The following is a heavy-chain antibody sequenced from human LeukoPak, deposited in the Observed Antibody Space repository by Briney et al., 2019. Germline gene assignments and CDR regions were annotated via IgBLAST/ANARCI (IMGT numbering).Heavy chain of an antibody. J-gene: IGHJ5*02. V-gene: IGHV3-30*04. CDR2: ISYDGSNK. CDR3: ARDRLACSSTSCYEHWFDP. Sequence: PGGSLRLSCAASGFTFSSYAMHWVRQAPGKGLEWVAVISYDGSNKYHADSVKGRFTISRDNSKNTLYLQMNSLRAEDTAVYYCARDRLACSSTSCYEHWFDPWGQGTLVTVSS. D-gene: IGHD2-2*01. CDR1: GFTFSSYA.